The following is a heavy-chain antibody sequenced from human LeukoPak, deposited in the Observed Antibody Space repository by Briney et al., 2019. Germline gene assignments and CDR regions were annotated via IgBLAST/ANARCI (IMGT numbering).Heavy chain of an antibody. CDR1: GYTFTGYY. CDR3: ARAGGYNYGDAFDI. Sequence: ASVKVSCKASGYTFTGYYMHWVRQAPGQGLEWMGWINPNSGGTNYAQKFQGWVTMTRDTSISTAYMELSRLRSDDTAVYYCARAGGYNYGDAFDIWGQGTMVTVSS. J-gene: IGHJ3*02. CDR2: INPNSGGT. V-gene: IGHV1-2*04. D-gene: IGHD5-18*01.